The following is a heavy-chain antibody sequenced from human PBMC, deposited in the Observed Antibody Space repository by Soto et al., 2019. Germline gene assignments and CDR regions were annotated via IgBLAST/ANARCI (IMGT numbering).Heavy chain of an antibody. D-gene: IGHD3-10*01. CDR3: ARDQRGGSYGMDV. J-gene: IGHJ6*02. CDR2: INQDGSEK. Sequence: EEQLVESGGALVLPGESLRLSCAASGFTFTSYWMSWVLQAAGKGLEWVAIINQDGSEKNSVASVKGRLTISRDNAKTSVYLEMTSLRVEDTAVYYCARDQRGGSYGMDVWGQGTTVTVS. CDR1: GFTFTSYW. V-gene: IGHV3-7*01.